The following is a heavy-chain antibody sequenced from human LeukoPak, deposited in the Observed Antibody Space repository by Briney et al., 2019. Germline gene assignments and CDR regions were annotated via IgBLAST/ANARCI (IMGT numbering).Heavy chain of an antibody. CDR2: ITPFDGKT. J-gene: IGHJ3*02. CDR1: GYSFTYRY. D-gene: IGHD3-9*01. CDR3: AHNGDNTGYYFAFDI. V-gene: IGHV1-45*02. Sequence: GASVKVSCKASGYSFTYRYLHWVRQAPGQALGWMGWITPFDGKTDYAQKFQGRVTISRDRSMTTAYMELSTLRSEDTAMYFCAHNGDNTGYYFAFDIWGRGTMVTVSS.